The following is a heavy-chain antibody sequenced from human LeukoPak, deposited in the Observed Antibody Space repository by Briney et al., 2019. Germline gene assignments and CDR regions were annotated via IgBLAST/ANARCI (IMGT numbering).Heavy chain of an antibody. J-gene: IGHJ4*02. Sequence: GGSLRLSCATSGFTFSSYSMNWVRQAPGKGLEWVSSISSSSSYIYYADSVKGRFTISRDNAKNSLYLQMNSLRAEDTAVYYCARDIVRTLDYWGQGTLVTVSS. CDR1: GFTFSSYS. V-gene: IGHV3-21*01. CDR2: ISSSSSYI. CDR3: ARDIVRTLDY. D-gene: IGHD2-15*01.